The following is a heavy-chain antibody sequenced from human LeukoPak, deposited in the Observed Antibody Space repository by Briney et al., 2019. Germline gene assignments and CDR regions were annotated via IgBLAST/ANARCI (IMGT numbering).Heavy chain of an antibody. CDR1: GYSFTSYW. CDR2: IYPGDSDT. J-gene: IGHJ2*01. V-gene: IGHV5-51*03. CDR3: ARRTVTRYAWYFDL. D-gene: IGHD4-17*01. Sequence: KPGESLKISCKGSGYSFTSYWIGWVRQMPGKGLEWMWIIYPGDSDTRYSPPFQGQVTISADKSISTAYLQWSSLKASDTAMYYCARRTVTRYAWYFDLWGRGTLVTVSS.